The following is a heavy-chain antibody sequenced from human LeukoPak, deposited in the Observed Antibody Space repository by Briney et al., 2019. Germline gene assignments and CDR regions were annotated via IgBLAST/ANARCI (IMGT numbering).Heavy chain of an antibody. Sequence: PGGSLRLSCAASGFTFSSYGMHWVRQAPGKGLEWVAVIWYDGSNKYYADSVKGRFTISRDNSKNTLYLQMNSLRAEDTAVYYCARAGGGYSYHFDYWGQGTLVTVSS. CDR1: GFTFSSYG. CDR3: ARAGGGYSYHFDY. J-gene: IGHJ4*02. V-gene: IGHV3-33*08. CDR2: IWYDGSNK. D-gene: IGHD5-18*01.